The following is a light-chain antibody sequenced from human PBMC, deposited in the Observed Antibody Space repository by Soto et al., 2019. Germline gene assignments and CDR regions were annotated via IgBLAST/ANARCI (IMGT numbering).Light chain of an antibody. CDR3: QQYGSSPYT. Sequence: ELVLTQSPGTLSLSPGETATLSCRASQSVSSSYLAWYQQKPGQARRLLIYGASSRATGLPDRFSGSGSGRDFTLTISRLEPEDFAVYYCQQYGSSPYTFGQGTKLESK. V-gene: IGKV3-20*01. J-gene: IGKJ2*01. CDR2: GAS. CDR1: QSVSSSY.